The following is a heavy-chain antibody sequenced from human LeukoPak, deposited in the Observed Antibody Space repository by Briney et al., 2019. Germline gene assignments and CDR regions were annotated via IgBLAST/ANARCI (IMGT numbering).Heavy chain of an antibody. CDR3: GRNWGHDYGDYYVY. Sequence: ASVKVSCKASGGTLSSYAIRWVRQAPGQGLEWMGGIITIVGTANYAQKFKGRVTITTDESTSTAYMELSSLRSEDTAVYYCGRNWGHDYGDYYVYWGQGTLVTVSS. CDR1: GGTLSSYA. D-gene: IGHD4/OR15-4a*01. V-gene: IGHV1-69*05. CDR2: IITIVGTA. J-gene: IGHJ4*02.